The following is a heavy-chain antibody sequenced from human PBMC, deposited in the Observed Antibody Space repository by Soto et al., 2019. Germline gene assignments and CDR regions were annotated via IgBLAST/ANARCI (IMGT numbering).Heavy chain of an antibody. Sequence: QVQLVESGGGVVQPGRSLRLSCAASGFTFSSYGMHWVRQAPGKGLEWVAAIWYDGSNKYYADSVKGRFTISRDNSKNTLYLQMNSLRAEDTAVYYCARDGDYRYGFDYWGQGTLVTVSS. J-gene: IGHJ4*02. CDR2: IWYDGSNK. CDR1: GFTFSSYG. V-gene: IGHV3-33*01. CDR3: ARDGDYRYGFDY. D-gene: IGHD3-10*01.